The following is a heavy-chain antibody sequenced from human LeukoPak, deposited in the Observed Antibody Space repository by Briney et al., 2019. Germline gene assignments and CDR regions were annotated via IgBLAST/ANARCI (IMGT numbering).Heavy chain of an antibody. CDR2: FYYSGYT. V-gene: IGHV4-39*01. J-gene: IGHJ4*02. Sequence: PSETLSLTCTVSGGSISSSGYYWGWIRQPPGKALEWIVSFYYSGYTYYNPSLKSRVTISVDTSKNHFSLRVNSVTAADTAVYYCARHDLWGKGTLVTVSS. CDR3: ARHDL. CDR1: GGSISSSGYY.